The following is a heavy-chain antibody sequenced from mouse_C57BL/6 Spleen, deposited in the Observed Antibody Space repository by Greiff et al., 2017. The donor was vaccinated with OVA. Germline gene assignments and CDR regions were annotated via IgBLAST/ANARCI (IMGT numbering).Heavy chain of an antibody. D-gene: IGHD2-4*01. V-gene: IGHV1-50*01. CDR2: IDPSDSYT. CDR3: ARSDYD. CDR1: GNTFPAYW. J-gene: IGHJ3*01. Sequence: QVQLQQPGAELLKPGAPGKLSGKASGNTFPAYWMKWVKQRPGQGLGWIGEIDPSDSYTNYNQKFKGKATLTVDTSSSTAYMQLSSLTSEDSAVYYCARSDYDWGQGTLVTVSA.